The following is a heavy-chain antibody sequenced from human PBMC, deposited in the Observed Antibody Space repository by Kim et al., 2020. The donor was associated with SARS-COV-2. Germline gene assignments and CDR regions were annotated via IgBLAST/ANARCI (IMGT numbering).Heavy chain of an antibody. V-gene: IGHV4-34*01. Sequence: SETLSLTCAVYGGSFSGYYWSWIRQPPGKGLEWIGEINHSGSTNYNPSLKSRVTISVDTSKNQFSQKLSSVTAADTAVYYCALTDGDSGDVAYYYGMDVWGQGTTVTVSS. CDR3: ALTDGDSGDVAYYYGMDV. CDR2: INHSGST. J-gene: IGHJ6*02. D-gene: IGHD2-21*01. CDR1: GGSFSGYY.